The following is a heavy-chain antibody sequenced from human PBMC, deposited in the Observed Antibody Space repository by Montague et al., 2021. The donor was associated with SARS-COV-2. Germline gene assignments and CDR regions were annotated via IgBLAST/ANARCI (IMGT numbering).Heavy chain of an antibody. CDR3: AHLIRYYDIFTGIPFDY. V-gene: IGHV2-5*01. J-gene: IGHJ4*02. D-gene: IGHD3-9*01. Sequence: PALVKPTQTLTLTCTFSGFSLSTPNVGVGWIRQPPGKALEWLALIYSNDDKRYNPSLQSRLTITKDTSKNQVVLSLTNVDPVDTATYYCAHLIRYYDIFTGIPFDYWGQGTQVTVAS. CDR2: IYSNDDK. CDR1: GFSLSTPNVG.